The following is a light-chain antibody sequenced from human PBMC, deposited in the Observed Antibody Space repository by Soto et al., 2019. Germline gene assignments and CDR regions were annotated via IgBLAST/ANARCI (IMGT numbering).Light chain of an antibody. CDR2: GAS. CDR3: QQYNNWTLT. CDR1: QSVRSN. V-gene: IGKV3-15*01. Sequence: EVVMTQSPATLSVSPGQRATLSCRASQSVRSNLAWYQQKAGQAPRLLIYGASTRATVIPARFSGSGSGTEFTLTISSLQSEDFGVYYCQQYNNWTLTFGGGTTVEIK. J-gene: IGKJ4*01.